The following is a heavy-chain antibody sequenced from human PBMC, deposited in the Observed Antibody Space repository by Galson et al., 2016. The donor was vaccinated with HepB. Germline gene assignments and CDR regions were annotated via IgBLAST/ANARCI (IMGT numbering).Heavy chain of an antibody. J-gene: IGHJ4*02. Sequence: SLRLSCAASGFTFSSYGMHWVRQAPGKGLEWVAVMSSDGSNKYYADSVKGRFAISRDNSKNTLYLQMNSLRAEETAVYYCASACSSTTCYGDFDYWGQGTLVTVSS. CDR3: ASACSSTTCYGDFDY. CDR2: MSSDGSNK. D-gene: IGHD2-2*01. V-gene: IGHV3-30*03. CDR1: GFTFSSYG.